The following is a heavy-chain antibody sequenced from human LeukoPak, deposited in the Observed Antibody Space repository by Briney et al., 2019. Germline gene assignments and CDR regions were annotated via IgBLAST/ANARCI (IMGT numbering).Heavy chain of an antibody. CDR2: IGGYNGNT. CDR3: ARDPMRREQNFYGNKGGFDH. Sequence: GAAVKVSCKGSGYSFNSFGISWVRQAPGQGLEWMGWIGGYNGNTNSAQKFQDRIIMTTDTSTSTAYMELRSLRSDDTAVYYCARDPMRREQNFYGNKGGFDHWGRGTLVTVSS. CDR1: GYSFNSFG. J-gene: IGHJ4*02. D-gene: IGHD2/OR15-2a*01. V-gene: IGHV1-18*01.